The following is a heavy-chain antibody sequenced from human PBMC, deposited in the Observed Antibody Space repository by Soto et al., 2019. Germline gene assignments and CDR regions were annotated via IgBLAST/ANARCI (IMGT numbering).Heavy chain of an antibody. Sequence: QVQLVQSGAEVKKPGASVKVSCKASGYTFSDCRMHWVRQAPGQGLEWMGIINPSGGATTYAQKFQGRVTMTRDTSTSTVYMDLRSLTSEDTAVYYYARDGPHRWIDYWGQGTLVTVSS. CDR2: INPSGGAT. J-gene: IGHJ4*02. CDR3: ARDGPHRWIDY. V-gene: IGHV1-46*01. CDR1: GYTFSDCR.